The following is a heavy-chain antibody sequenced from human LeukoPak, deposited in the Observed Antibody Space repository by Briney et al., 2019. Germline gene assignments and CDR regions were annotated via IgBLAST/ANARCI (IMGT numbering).Heavy chain of an antibody. D-gene: IGHD3-22*01. CDR1: GGSVSSSPYY. CDR3: ATTYHYDISGYYPFGY. V-gene: IGHV4-39*07. J-gene: IGHJ4*02. CDR2: IYYSGST. Sequence: SETLSLTCTVSGGSVSSSPYYWVWIRQPPGKGLEWIGSIYYSGSTYYNPSLNSRVTISVDTSKNAFSLRLNSVTAADTAVYYCATTYHYDISGYYPFGYWGQGTLVTVSS.